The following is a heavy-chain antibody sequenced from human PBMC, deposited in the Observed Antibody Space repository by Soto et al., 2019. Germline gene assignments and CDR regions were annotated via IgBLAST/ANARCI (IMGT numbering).Heavy chain of an antibody. D-gene: IGHD3-22*01. CDR1: GGTFSSYT. Sequence: QVQLVQSGAEVKKPGSSVKVSCKASGGTFSSYTISWVRQAPGQGLEWMGRIIPILGIVNYAQKFQGRVTITADKSTSTAYMELSSLRSEDTAVYYCARDGTDSSGYYPYFDYWGQGTLVTFSS. J-gene: IGHJ4*02. CDR3: ARDGTDSSGYYPYFDY. V-gene: IGHV1-69*08. CDR2: IIPILGIV.